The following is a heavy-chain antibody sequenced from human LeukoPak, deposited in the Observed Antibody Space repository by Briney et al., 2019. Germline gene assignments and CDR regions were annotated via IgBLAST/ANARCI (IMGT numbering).Heavy chain of an antibody. Sequence: SETLSLTCAVYGGSFSGYYWSWIRQPPGKGLEWIGEINHSGSTNYNPSLKSRVTISVDTSKNQYSLKLSSVTAADTAVYYCARMRVVVPAAIRQFNWFDPWGQGTLVTVSS. CDR2: INHSGST. V-gene: IGHV4-34*01. D-gene: IGHD2-2*02. CDR1: GGSFSGYY. CDR3: ARMRVVVPAAIRQFNWFDP. J-gene: IGHJ5*02.